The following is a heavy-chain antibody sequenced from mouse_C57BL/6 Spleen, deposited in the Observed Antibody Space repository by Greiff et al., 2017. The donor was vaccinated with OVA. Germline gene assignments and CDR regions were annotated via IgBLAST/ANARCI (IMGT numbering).Heavy chain of an antibody. Sequence: EVQLVESGPGLVKPSQSLSLTCSVTGYSITSGYYWNWIRQFPGNKLEWMGYIRYDGSNNYNPSLKNRISITRDTSKNQFFLKLNSVTTEDTATYYCAREGVSWGQGTTLTVSS. V-gene: IGHV3-6*01. CDR2: IRYDGSN. J-gene: IGHJ2*01. D-gene: IGHD6-2*01. CDR1: GYSITSGYY. CDR3: AREGVS.